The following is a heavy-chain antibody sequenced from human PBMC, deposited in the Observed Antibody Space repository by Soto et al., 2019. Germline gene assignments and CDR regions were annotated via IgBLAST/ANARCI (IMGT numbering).Heavy chain of an antibody. CDR2: ISAYNGNT. V-gene: IGHV1-18*01. CDR1: GYTFTSYG. D-gene: IGHD6-25*01. CDR3: ARDLRPCGSGRCLVAFDI. J-gene: IGHJ3*02. Sequence: GASVKVSCKASGYTFTSYGISWVRQAPGQGLEWMGWISAYNGNTNYAQKLQGRVTMTTDTSTSTAYMELRSLRSDDTAVYYCARDLRPCGSGRCLVAFDIWGQGTMVTVSS.